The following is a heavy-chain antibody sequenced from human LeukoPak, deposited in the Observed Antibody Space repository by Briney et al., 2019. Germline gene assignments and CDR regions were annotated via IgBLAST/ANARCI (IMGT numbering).Heavy chain of an antibody. CDR2: ISYDGSNK. Sequence: GSLRLSCATSGFTLSSYWMHWVRQAPGKGLEWVAVISYDGSNKYYADSVKGRFTISRDNSKNTLYLQMNSLRAEDTAVYYCAREGLGSRGCSSTSCYLGGWFDPWGQGTLVTVSS. CDR3: AREGLGSRGCSSTSCYLGGWFDP. CDR1: GFTLSSYW. V-gene: IGHV3-30-3*01. J-gene: IGHJ5*02. D-gene: IGHD2-2*01.